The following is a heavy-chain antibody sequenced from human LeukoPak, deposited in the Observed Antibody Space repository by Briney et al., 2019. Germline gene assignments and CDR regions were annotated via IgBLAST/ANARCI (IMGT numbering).Heavy chain of an antibody. V-gene: IGHV4-39*07. Sequence: SETLSLTCTVSGDSISSSSSYWGWIRQPPGKGLEWIATFYYSGSTYYNPSLKSRVTISLDTSKNQFSLKLSSVTAADTAVYYCARANTAMVLYFDYWGQGTLVTVSS. D-gene: IGHD5-18*01. CDR2: FYYSGST. J-gene: IGHJ4*02. CDR3: ARANTAMVLYFDY. CDR1: GDSISSSSSY.